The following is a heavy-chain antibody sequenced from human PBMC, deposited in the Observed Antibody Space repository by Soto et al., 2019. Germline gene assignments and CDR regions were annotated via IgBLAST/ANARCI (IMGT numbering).Heavy chain of an antibody. J-gene: IGHJ5*02. V-gene: IGHV1-69*01. Sequence: QVQLVQSGAEVKKPGSSVKVSCEASGGTFSSYAFSWVRQAPGQGPEWMGGIIPRFESVNYAQKFQGRVSITADESTRTAYMELGSLTSDDTAAYYCARGSELRQGGTWFDPWGQGTLVTVSS. D-gene: IGHD1-7*01. CDR1: GGTFSSYA. CDR2: IIPRFESV. CDR3: ARGSELRQGGTWFDP.